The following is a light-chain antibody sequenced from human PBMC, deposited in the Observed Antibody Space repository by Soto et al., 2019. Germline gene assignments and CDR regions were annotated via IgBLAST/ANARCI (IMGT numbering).Light chain of an antibody. CDR3: SSYTSATTYV. V-gene: IGLV2-14*01. Sequence: QSVLTQPASVSGSPGQSITISCTGTSSDIGAYNYDSWYQQYPGEAPKVIIYDVSHRPAGVSNRFSGSKSGNTASLTISGLQTQGEADYYCSSYTSATTYVFGTGTRSPS. CDR2: DVS. J-gene: IGLJ1*01. CDR1: SSDIGAYNY.